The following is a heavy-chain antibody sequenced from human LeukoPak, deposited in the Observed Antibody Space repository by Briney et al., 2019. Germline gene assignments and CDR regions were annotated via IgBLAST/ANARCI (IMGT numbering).Heavy chain of an antibody. CDR3: GRTIAQYSNSWLYYFYGLDA. D-gene: IGHD6-13*01. CDR2: ISGGSEDS. CDR1: GFTFGGYA. Sequence: GGSLRLSCTASGFTFGGYAMTWVRQAPGKGQEWVSSISGGSEDSYYADSVKGRFTISRDNSRSTLYLQMNSLRADDTAVYYCGRTIAQYSNSWLYYFYGLDAWGQGTTVSVSS. V-gene: IGHV3-23*01. J-gene: IGHJ6*02.